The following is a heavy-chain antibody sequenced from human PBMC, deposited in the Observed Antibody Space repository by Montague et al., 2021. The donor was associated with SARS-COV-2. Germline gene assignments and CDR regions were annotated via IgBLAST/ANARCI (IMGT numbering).Heavy chain of an antibody. CDR3: AKGGVVVVAATDLDY. J-gene: IGHJ4*02. D-gene: IGHD2-15*01. CDR2: ISLSGGST. Sequence: SLRLSCAASGFTFSTFAMSWLRQAPGKGLEWVSAISLSGGSTYYADSVKGRFTISRDNSKNTLFLQMNSLRAEDTAVYYCAKGGVVVVAATDLDYWGQGTLVTVSS. V-gene: IGHV3-23*01. CDR1: GFTFSTFA.